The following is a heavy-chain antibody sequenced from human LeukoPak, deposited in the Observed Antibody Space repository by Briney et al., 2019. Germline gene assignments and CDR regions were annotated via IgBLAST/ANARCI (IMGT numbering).Heavy chain of an antibody. CDR3: AELGITMIGGA. CDR1: GFTFSSYQ. Sequence: GGSLRLSCAASGFTFSSYQMNWVRQAPGKGLEWVSYISCSGSTIYYADSVKGRFTISRDNAKNSLYLQMNSLRAEDTAVYYCAELGITMIGGAWGKGTTVTISS. D-gene: IGHD3-10*02. J-gene: IGHJ6*04. CDR2: ISCSGSTI. V-gene: IGHV3-48*03.